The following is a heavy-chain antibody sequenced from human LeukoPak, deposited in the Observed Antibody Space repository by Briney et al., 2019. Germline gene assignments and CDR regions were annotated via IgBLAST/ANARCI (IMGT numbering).Heavy chain of an antibody. CDR3: VRDRTLISTASFHI. J-gene: IGHJ3*02. V-gene: IGHV3-49*04. CDR1: GFTFVDYA. CDR2: IRSKANGGTT. Sequence: GGSLRLSCTASGFTFVDYAMNWVRQAPGKGLEWVAIIRSKANGGTTEYAASVKGRFSISRDDFRSIAYLQMNSLKTEDAAVYYCVRDRTLISTASFHIWGQGTMVTVSS. D-gene: IGHD1-14*01.